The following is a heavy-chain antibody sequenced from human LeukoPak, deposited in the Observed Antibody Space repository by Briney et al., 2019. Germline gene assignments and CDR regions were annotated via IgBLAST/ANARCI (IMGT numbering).Heavy chain of an antibody. CDR1: GYIFTNYD. J-gene: IGHJ3*02. D-gene: IGHD6-19*01. V-gene: IGHV1-8*01. Sequence: ASVKVSCKASGYIFTNYDTNWVRQATGQGLEWMGWMNPNTGNSGYAQKFQGRVTMTRNTSISTAYMELSSLKSEDTVVYYCARGSFPQWVVGALDIWGQGTMVTVSS. CDR2: MNPNTGNS. CDR3: ARGSFPQWVVGALDI.